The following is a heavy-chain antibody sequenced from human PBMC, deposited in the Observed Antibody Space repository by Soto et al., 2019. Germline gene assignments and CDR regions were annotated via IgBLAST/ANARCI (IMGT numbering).Heavy chain of an antibody. CDR3: ARDSGWQILNFDN. D-gene: IGHD3-10*01. J-gene: IGHJ4*02. Sequence: PGGSLRLSCAASDFYFSSYGIHWVRQSPGKGLEWVASSSYDGRETFYADSAKGRFTVSKEMSKNTAFLQMNALRHEDTAVYFCARDSGWQILNFDNWGQGTTVTVSS. V-gene: IGHV3-30*03. CDR1: DFYFSSYG. CDR2: SSYDGRET.